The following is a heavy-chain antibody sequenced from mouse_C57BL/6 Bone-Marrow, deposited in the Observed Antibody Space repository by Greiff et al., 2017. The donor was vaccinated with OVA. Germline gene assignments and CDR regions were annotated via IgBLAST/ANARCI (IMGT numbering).Heavy chain of an antibody. CDR2: IYPRDGST. D-gene: IGHD2-3*01. CDR1: GYTFTRYD. CDR3: ARRGIYDGYFYWYFDV. Sequence: VQLQESGPELVKPGASVKLSCKASGYTFTRYDINWVKQRPGQGLEWIGWIYPRDGSTKYNEKFKGKATLTVDTSSSTAYMELHRLASEDSAVYFCARRGIYDGYFYWYFDVWGTGTTVTVSS. V-gene: IGHV1-85*01. J-gene: IGHJ1*03.